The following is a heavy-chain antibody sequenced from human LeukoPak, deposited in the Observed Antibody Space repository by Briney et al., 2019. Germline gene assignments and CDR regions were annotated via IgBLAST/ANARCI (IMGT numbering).Heavy chain of an antibody. Sequence: SETLSLTCAVYGGSFSGYYWSWIRQPPGKGLEWIGEINHSGSTNYNPSLKSRVTISVDTSKYQFSLKLSSVTAADTAVYYCARGPTRADYWGQGTLVTVSS. J-gene: IGHJ4*02. CDR2: INHSGST. V-gene: IGHV4-34*01. CDR1: GGSFSGYY. D-gene: IGHD2-2*01. CDR3: ARGPTRADY.